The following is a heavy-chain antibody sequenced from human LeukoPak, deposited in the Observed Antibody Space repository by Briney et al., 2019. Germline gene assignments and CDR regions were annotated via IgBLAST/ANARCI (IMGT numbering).Heavy chain of an antibody. CDR3: ARDRNDFWSGHYMIDH. Sequence: ASVKVSCKASGYIFTSYYMHWVRQAPGQGLEWMGIINPSGCSTSYAQKLQGRVTMTTDTSTSTAYMELRSLRSDDTAVCYCARDRNDFWSGHYMIDHWGQGTLVTVSS. D-gene: IGHD3-3*01. CDR1: GYIFTSYY. J-gene: IGHJ4*02. V-gene: IGHV1-46*01. CDR2: INPSGCST.